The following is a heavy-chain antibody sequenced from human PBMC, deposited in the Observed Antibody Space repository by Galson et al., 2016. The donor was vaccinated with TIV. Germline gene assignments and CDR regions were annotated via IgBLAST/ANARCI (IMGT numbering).Heavy chain of an antibody. CDR1: GFSLSTSGVA. CDR3: AHKRSVASAVFDAFDI. CDR2: IYWDDDK. D-gene: IGHD2-2*01. V-gene: IGHV2-5*02. Sequence: PALVKPTQTLTLTCTFSGFSLSTSGVAVGWIRQPPGKALEWLALIYWDDDKRYRPSLKSRLTITKDTPKNQVLLTVTNLDPEDTATYYCAHKRSVASAVFDAFDIWGPGTVVTVSS. J-gene: IGHJ3*02.